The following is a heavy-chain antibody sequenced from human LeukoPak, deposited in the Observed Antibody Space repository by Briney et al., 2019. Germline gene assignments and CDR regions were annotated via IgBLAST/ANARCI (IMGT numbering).Heavy chain of an antibody. Sequence: ASVKVSCKASGYTFTGYYMHWVRLAPGQGLEWMGWINPNSGGTNYAQKFQGRVTMTRDTSISTAYMELSRLRSDDTAVYYCARYCSSTSCPDWYFDLWGRGTLVTVSS. V-gene: IGHV1-2*02. J-gene: IGHJ2*01. D-gene: IGHD2-2*01. CDR2: INPNSGGT. CDR1: GYTFTGYY. CDR3: ARYCSSTSCPDWYFDL.